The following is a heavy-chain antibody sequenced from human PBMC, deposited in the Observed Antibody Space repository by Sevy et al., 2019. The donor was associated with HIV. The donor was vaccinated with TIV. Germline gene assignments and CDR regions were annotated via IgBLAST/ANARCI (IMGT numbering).Heavy chain of an antibody. V-gene: IGHV1-69*13. J-gene: IGHJ6*02. D-gene: IGHD2-15*01. CDR3: AGGYCSGGSCYSDYYYYGMDV. Sequence: ASVKVSCKASGGTFSSYAISWVRQAPGQGLEWMGGIIPIFGTANYAQKFQGRVTITADESTSTAYMERSSLRSEDTAVYYCAGGYCSGGSCYSDYYYYGMDVWGQGTTVTVSS. CDR2: IIPIFGTA. CDR1: GGTFSSYA.